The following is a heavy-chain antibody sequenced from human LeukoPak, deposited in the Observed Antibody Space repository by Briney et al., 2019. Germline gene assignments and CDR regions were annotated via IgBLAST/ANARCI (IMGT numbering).Heavy chain of an antibody. Sequence: GASVKVSCKVSGYTLTELSMHWVRQAPGKGLEWMGGFDPEDGETIYAQKFQGRVTITRNTSISTAYMELSSLRSEDTAVYYCARAAAGQFYYMDVWGKGTTVTVSS. CDR3: ARAAAGQFYYMDV. CDR1: GYTLTELS. V-gene: IGHV1-24*01. D-gene: IGHD6-19*01. J-gene: IGHJ6*03. CDR2: FDPEDGET.